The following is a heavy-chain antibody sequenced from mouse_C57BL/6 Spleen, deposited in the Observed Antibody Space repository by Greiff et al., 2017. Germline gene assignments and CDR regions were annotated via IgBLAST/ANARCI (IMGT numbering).Heavy chain of an antibody. D-gene: IGHD2-5*01. CDR3: AKARSNYVFYFDY. Sequence: QVQLKQSGAELMKPGASVKLSCKATGYTFTGYWIEWVKQRPGHGLEWIGEILPGRGSTNYNEKFKGKATFTADTSSNTAYMQLSSLTTEDSAIYCGAKARSNYVFYFDYWGQGTTLTVSS. J-gene: IGHJ2*01. CDR2: ILPGRGST. CDR1: GYTFTGYW. V-gene: IGHV1-9*01.